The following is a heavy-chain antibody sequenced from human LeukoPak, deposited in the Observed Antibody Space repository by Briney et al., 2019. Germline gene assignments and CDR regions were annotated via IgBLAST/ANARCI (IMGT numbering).Heavy chain of an antibody. Sequence: ASVKVSCKASGYTFTTYDINRVRQAPGQGLEWMGWMNPNSGYTGYAQKFQGRVTITRDTSISTAYMELSSLRSEDTAVYYCARVAGSIDYWGQGTLVTVSS. CDR2: MNPNSGYT. V-gene: IGHV1-8*03. CDR3: ARVAGSIDY. J-gene: IGHJ4*02. CDR1: GYTFTTYD. D-gene: IGHD6-19*01.